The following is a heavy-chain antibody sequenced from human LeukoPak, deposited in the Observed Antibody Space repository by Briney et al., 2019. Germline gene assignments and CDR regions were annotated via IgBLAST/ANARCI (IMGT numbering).Heavy chain of an antibody. CDR1: GGSISSYY. CDR2: IYYSGTT. J-gene: IGHJ6*02. V-gene: IGHV4-59*01. CDR3: ATGRLYYYYGTDV. Sequence: SETLSLTCTVSGGSISSYYWSWIRQPPGKGLEWIGYIYYSGTTNYNPSLKSRVTISVDTSKNQFSLKLSSVTAADTAVYYCATGRLYYYYGTDVWGQGTTVTVSS.